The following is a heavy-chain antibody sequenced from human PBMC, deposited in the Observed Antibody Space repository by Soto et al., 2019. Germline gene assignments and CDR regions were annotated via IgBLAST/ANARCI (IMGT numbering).Heavy chain of an antibody. V-gene: IGHV1-69*02. D-gene: IGHD3-22*01. Sequence: SVKVSCKASGGTFSSYTISWVRQAPGQGLEWMGRIIPILGIANYAQKFQGRVTITADKSTSTAYMELSSLRSEDTAVYYCARTVYFYDSSGSHIWFDPWGQGTLVTVS. CDR1: GGTFSSYT. CDR2: IIPILGIA. CDR3: ARTVYFYDSSGSHIWFDP. J-gene: IGHJ5*02.